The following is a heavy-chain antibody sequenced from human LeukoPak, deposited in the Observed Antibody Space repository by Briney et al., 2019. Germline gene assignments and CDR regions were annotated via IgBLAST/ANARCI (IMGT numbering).Heavy chain of an antibody. CDR2: ISYSGST. CDR1: GGSISSHY. Sequence: SETLSLTCTVSGGSISSHYWSWIRQPPGKGLQLIGYISYSGSTNYNPSLNSRVTISVDTSKNQFSLKLSSVTAADTAVYYCAKVKAYCGGDCQYYFDYWGQGTLVTVSS. CDR3: AKVKAYCGGDCQYYFDY. J-gene: IGHJ4*02. D-gene: IGHD2-21*02. V-gene: IGHV4-59*11.